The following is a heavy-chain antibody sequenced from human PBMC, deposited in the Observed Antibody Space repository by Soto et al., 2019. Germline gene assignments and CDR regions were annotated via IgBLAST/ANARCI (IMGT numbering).Heavy chain of an antibody. Sequence: ASVRVSCKASGYTFTSYGISWVRQAPGQGLEWVGWISAHNGDTRYAQNLQGRITMTTDTFTNTAYMELTSLTSDDTAVYYCARDWSRYYDSSGLMWFYWGQGTLVTVSS. V-gene: IGHV1-18*01. D-gene: IGHD3-22*01. J-gene: IGHJ4*02. CDR1: GYTFTSYG. CDR3: ARDWSRYYDSSGLMWFY. CDR2: ISAHNGDT.